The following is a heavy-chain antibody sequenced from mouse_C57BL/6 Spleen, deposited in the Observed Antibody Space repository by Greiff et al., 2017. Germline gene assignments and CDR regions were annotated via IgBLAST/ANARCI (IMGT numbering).Heavy chain of an antibody. V-gene: IGHV5-9*01. Sequence: DVKLVESGGGLVKPGGSLKLSCAASGFTFSSYTMSWVRQTPEKRLEWVATISGGGGNTYSPDSVKGRFTISRDNATNTLYLQMSCLSSEDTPLYYCAKLCYDYSYFDVWRTGTTVTVSS. D-gene: IGHD2-4*01. CDR1: GFTFSSYT. CDR2: ISGGGGNT. J-gene: IGHJ1*03. CDR3: AKLCYDYSYFDV.